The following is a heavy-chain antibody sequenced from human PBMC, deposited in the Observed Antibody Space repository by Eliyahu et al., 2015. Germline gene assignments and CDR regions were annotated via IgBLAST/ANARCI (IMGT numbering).Heavy chain of an antibody. CDR3: ARQGYRQGFRTLMDFDY. D-gene: IGHD3-16*02. J-gene: IGHJ4*02. CDR1: GGSISSXSYY. V-gene: IGHV4-39*01. CDR2: IYYSGST. Sequence: QLQLQESGPGLVKPSETLSLTCTVSGGSISSXSYYWGWIRQPPGKGLEWIGSIYYSGSTYYNPSLKSRVTISVDTSKNQFSLKLSSVTAADTAVYYCARQGYRQGFRTLMDFDYWGQGTLVTVSS.